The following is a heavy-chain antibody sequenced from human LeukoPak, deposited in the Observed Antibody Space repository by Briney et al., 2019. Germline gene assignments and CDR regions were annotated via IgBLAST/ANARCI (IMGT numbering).Heavy chain of an antibody. CDR3: ARDFSSGSDNWFDP. CDR1: GYTFTSYG. CDR2: ISAYNGNT. D-gene: IGHD6-19*01. V-gene: IGHV1-18*01. Sequence: ASVTVSCKASGYTFTSYGISWVRQAPGQGLEWMGWISAYNGNTNYALKLQGRVTMTTDTSTSTAYMELRSLRSDDTAVYYCARDFSSGSDNWFDPWGQGTLVTVSS. J-gene: IGHJ5*02.